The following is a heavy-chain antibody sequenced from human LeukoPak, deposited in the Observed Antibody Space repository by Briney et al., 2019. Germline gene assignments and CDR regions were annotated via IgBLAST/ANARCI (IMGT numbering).Heavy chain of an antibody. CDR3: ARSPLDYSGSYYYFDY. Sequence: GGSLRLSCAASGFTFDDYGMSWVRQAPGKGLEWVSVINWNGGSTGYADSVKGRFTISRDNAKNSLYLQMNSLRAEDTALYYCARSPLDYSGSYYYFDYWGQGTLVTVSS. CDR2: INWNGGST. J-gene: IGHJ4*02. D-gene: IGHD1-26*01. CDR1: GFTFDDYG. V-gene: IGHV3-20*04.